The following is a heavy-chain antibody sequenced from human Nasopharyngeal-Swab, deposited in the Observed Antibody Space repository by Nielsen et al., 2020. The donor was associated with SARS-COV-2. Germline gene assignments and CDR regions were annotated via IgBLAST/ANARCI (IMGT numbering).Heavy chain of an antibody. V-gene: IGHV3-48*03. CDR2: ISTTGSAI. J-gene: IGHJ6*03. CDR3: VRGGYYFMDV. Sequence: VRHAPGKGPEWLSYISTTGSAIYYADSVRGRFTISRDNTKNSLYLQMNSLRAEDTAVYYCVRGGYYFMDVWGKGTRVTVSS.